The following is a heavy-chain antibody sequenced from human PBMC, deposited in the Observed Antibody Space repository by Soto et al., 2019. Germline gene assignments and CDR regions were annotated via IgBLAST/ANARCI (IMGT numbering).Heavy chain of an antibody. CDR1: GYSFTSYW. Sequence: PGESLKISCKGSGYSFTSYWISWVRQMPGKGLEWMGRIDPSDSYTDYSPSFQGHVTISADKSISTAYLQWSSLKASDTAMYYCASNGVYYYYGMDVWGQGTTVTVSS. CDR3: ASNGVYYYYGMDV. J-gene: IGHJ6*02. CDR2: IDPSDSYT. V-gene: IGHV5-10-1*01. D-gene: IGHD2-8*01.